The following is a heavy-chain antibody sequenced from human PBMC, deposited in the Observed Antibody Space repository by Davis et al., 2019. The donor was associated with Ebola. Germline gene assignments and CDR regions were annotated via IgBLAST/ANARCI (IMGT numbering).Heavy chain of an antibody. Sequence: GESLKISCAASGFTFSDYYMSWIRQAPGKGLEGLSYISPYGTTIFYGDSVKGRFTISRDNAKNSLYLQMHSLRPEDTAVYYCARGERRYYDYNGMDVWGQGTTVTVSS. CDR2: ISPYGTTI. CDR3: ARGERRYYDYNGMDV. J-gene: IGHJ6*02. D-gene: IGHD1-1*01. V-gene: IGHV3-11*01. CDR1: GFTFSDYY.